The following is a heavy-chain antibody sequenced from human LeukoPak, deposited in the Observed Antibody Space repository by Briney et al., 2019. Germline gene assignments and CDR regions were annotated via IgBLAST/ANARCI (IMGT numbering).Heavy chain of an antibody. V-gene: IGHV3-48*02. CDR1: GFTFSTYE. Sequence: GGSLRLSCAASGFTFSTYEMNWVRQAPGRGLEWVSYISSSSSIINFADSVKGRFTISRDNAKNSLYLQMNSLRDEDTAVYYCARFRGSSWYFDLWGRGTLVTVSS. CDR3: ARFRGSSWYFDL. D-gene: IGHD2-15*01. CDR2: ISSSSSII. J-gene: IGHJ2*01.